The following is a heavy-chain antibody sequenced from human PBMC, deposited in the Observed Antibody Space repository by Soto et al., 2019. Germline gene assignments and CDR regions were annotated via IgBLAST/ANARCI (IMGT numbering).Heavy chain of an antibody. J-gene: IGHJ3*02. V-gene: IGHV1-69*13. Sequence: SVKVSCKASGGTFSSYAISWVRQAPGQGLEWMGGIIPIFGTANYAQKFQGRVTITADESTSTAYMELSSLRSEDTAVYYCAREPYYYDSSGYAFDIWRQGTMVTVSS. CDR3: AREPYYYDSSGYAFDI. D-gene: IGHD3-22*01. CDR2: IIPIFGTA. CDR1: GGTFSSYA.